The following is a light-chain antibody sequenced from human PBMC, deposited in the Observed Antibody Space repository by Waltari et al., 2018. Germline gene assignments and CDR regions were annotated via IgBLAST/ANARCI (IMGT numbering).Light chain of an antibody. CDR2: GAS. CDR3: QQYENWPPIT. Sequence: EIVMTQSPGTLSVSPGERATLSCWASQSIRSNLAWYQQKPGQAPMLLIYGASTRDTGIPARFSGSGSGTDFTLTISSLQSEDLAVYYCQQYENWPPITFGGGTKVEIK. V-gene: IGKV3-15*01. CDR1: QSIRSN. J-gene: IGKJ4*01.